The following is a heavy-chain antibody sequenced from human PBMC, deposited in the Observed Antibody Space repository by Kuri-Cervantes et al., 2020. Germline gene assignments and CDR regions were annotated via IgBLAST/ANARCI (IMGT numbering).Heavy chain of an antibody. Sequence: SETLSLTCTVSGGSISSYYWSWIRRPPGKGLEWIGYIYYSGSTNYNPSLKSRVTISVDTSKNQFSLKLSSVTAAGTALYYCARRKTSGGYRYFDLWGRGILVTVSS. CDR2: IYYSGST. D-gene: IGHD6-19*01. CDR1: GGSISSYY. J-gene: IGHJ4*02. V-gene: IGHV4-59*08. CDR3: ARRKTSGGYRYFDL.